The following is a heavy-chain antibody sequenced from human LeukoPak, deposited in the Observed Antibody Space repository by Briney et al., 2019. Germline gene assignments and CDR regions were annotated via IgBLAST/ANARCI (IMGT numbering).Heavy chain of an antibody. V-gene: IGHV3-7*01. D-gene: IGHD3-10*01. CDR3: ARRMLGSGFWYPYYYMDV. Sequence: PGGSLRLSCAASGFTFSSYSMNWVRQAPGKGLEWVANIKQDGSEKYYVDSVKGRFTISRDNAKNSLYLQMNSLRAEDTAVYYCARRMLGSGFWYPYYYMDVWGKGTTVTISS. J-gene: IGHJ6*03. CDR2: IKQDGSEK. CDR1: GFTFSSYS.